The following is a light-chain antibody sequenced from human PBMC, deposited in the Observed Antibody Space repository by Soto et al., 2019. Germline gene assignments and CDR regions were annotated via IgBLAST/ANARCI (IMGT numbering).Light chain of an antibody. CDR3: QHYYTSYTT. V-gene: IGKV3-20*01. J-gene: IGKJ1*01. CDR1: QSVTGNY. CDR2: GAS. Sequence: EIVFTQSPGTLPLSPGERATLSCGASQSVTGNYLAWYQQKPGQPPRLFIFGASTRDTGIPDRFSGSGSGTEFTLTISRLEPEDFAVYYCQHYYTSYTTFGQGTKVDIK.